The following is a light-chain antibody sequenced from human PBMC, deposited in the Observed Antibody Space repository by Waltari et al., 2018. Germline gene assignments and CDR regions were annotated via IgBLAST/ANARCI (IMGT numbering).Light chain of an antibody. CDR2: GAS. CDR1: QRVSRA. V-gene: IGKV3-20*01. J-gene: IGKJ1*01. CDR3: QHYVRLPAT. Sequence: EIMLTHSPGTLSLSPGARATLSCRASQRVSRALAWDQQKPGQAPMLLISGASNRATGIPDRFSGSGSGTDFSLTISSLEPEDFAVYYCQHYVRLPATFGQGTKVEIK.